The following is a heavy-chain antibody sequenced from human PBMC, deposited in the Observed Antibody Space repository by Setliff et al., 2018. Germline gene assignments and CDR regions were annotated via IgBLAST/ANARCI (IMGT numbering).Heavy chain of an antibody. V-gene: IGHV1-69*05. Sequence: CKTSGYNFITFGISWVRQAPGQGLEWMGGIIPMFGTPAYAQKFQDRVTITTDESTSTAYMELDSLRSEDTAVYYCARSPAVLGIVYLDPWGQGTLVTVSS. D-gene: IGHD2-15*01. CDR1: GYNFITFG. CDR3: ARSPAVLGIVYLDP. J-gene: IGHJ5*02. CDR2: IIPMFGTP.